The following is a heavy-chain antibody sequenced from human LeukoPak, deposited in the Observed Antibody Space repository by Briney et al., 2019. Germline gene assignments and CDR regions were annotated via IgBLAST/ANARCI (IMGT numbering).Heavy chain of an antibody. CDR3: ARGDGSGSYYILYYYYYMDV. V-gene: IGHV1-2*02. CDR1: GYTFTGYY. D-gene: IGHD3-10*01. CDR2: INPNSGGT. Sequence: ASVKVSCKASGYTFTGYYMHWVRQAPGQGLEWMGWINPNSGGTNYAQKFQGRVTMTRDTSISTSYMELSRLRSDDTAVYYCARGDGSGSYYILYYYYYMDVWGKGTTVTISS. J-gene: IGHJ6*03.